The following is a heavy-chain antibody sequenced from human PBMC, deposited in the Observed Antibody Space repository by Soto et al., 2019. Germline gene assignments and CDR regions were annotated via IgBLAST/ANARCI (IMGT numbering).Heavy chain of an antibody. V-gene: IGHV4-59*01. Sequence: QVQLQESGPGLVKPSETLSLTCTVSGGSISSYYWSWIRQPPGKGLEWIGYIYYSGSTNYNPSLKSRVTRSVDTSKNQFSLKLSSVTAADTAVYYCARGGDYDFWSGYPLYYYYYGMDVWGQGTTVTVSS. CDR2: IYYSGST. J-gene: IGHJ6*02. CDR1: GGSISSYY. D-gene: IGHD3-3*01. CDR3: ARGGDYDFWSGYPLYYYYYGMDV.